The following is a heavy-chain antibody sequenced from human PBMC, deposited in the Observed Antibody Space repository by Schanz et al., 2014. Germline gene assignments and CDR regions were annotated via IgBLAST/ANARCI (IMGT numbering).Heavy chain of an antibody. D-gene: IGHD5-12*01. CDR3: ARDKLATENYFDY. V-gene: IGHV3-30*04. CDR1: GFSFSTYA. J-gene: IGHJ4*02. Sequence: QVQLVESGGGVVQPGRSLRLSCAASGFSFSTYAMHWVRQAPGKGLRCVAVISGNGGEKYYADSVKGRFTVSRDNAKNSVYLQMNSLRAEDTAVYYCARDKLATENYFDYWGQGTLVTVSS. CDR2: ISGNGGEK.